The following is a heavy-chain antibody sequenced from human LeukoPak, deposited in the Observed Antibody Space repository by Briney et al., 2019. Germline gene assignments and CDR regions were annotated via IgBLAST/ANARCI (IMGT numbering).Heavy chain of an antibody. D-gene: IGHD3-22*01. V-gene: IGHV3-23*01. Sequence: GGCLRLSCAASGFTFSSYGMSWVRQAPGQGLEWVSAMSGSGGSTYYADSVRVRFTISRDNTKNTLYLKMNSLRAEDTAVYYCAKRHLYYDSSGYYYYFDYWGQGTLVTVS. J-gene: IGHJ4*02. CDR2: MSGSGGST. CDR3: AKRHLYYDSSGYYYYFDY. CDR1: GFTFSSYG.